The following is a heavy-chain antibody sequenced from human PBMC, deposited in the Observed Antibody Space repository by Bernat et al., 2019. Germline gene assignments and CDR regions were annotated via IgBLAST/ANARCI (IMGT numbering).Heavy chain of an antibody. V-gene: IGHV3-33*01. J-gene: IGHJ5*02. D-gene: IGHD5-18*01. CDR2: IWYDGSNK. CDR3: ARESSDVDTAMAPLLDSMGFDP. Sequence: QVQLVESGGGVVQPGRSLRLSCAASGFTFSSYGMHWVRQAQGKGLEWVAVIWYDGSNKYYADSVKGRFTISRDNSKNTLYLQMNSLRAEDTAVYYCARESSDVDTAMAPLLDSMGFDPWGQGTLVTVSS. CDR1: GFTFSSYG.